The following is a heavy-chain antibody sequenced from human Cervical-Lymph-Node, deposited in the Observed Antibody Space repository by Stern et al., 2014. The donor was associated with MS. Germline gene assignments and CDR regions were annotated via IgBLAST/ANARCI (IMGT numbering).Heavy chain of an antibody. Sequence: QVQLQESGPGLVKPSETLSLTCTVSGGSISSYYWSWIRQPPGKGLERIGYIYYSGGTNYNPSLKRRVTISVNTSKNPFYLKLRYVTAADTAVYYCARGGAYSNGWFTPFDPWGQGTLVTVSS. J-gene: IGHJ5*02. V-gene: IGHV4-59*01. D-gene: IGHD6-19*01. CDR1: GGSISSYY. CDR2: IYYSGGT. CDR3: ARGGAYSNGWFTPFDP.